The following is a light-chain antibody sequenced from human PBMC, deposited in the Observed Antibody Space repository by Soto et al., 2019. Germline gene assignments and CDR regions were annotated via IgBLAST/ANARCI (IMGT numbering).Light chain of an antibody. V-gene: IGKV1-9*01. CDR3: QQLFTYPPT. Sequence: IQLTQSPSSLSASMGDRVTITCRASQGIINYLAWYQQKPGKAPKLLIYGASTLQGGVPARFSGSGSGTDFTLTVSSLQPEDRATYYGQQLFTYPPTVGPGTKGDIK. J-gene: IGKJ3*01. CDR1: QGIINY. CDR2: GAS.